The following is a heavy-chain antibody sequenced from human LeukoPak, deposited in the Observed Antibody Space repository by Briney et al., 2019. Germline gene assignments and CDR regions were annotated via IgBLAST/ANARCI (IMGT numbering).Heavy chain of an antibody. V-gene: IGHV1-69*13. CDR1: GGTFSSYA. Sequence: ASVKVSCKASGGTFSSYAISWVRQAPGQGLEWMGGIIPIFGTANYAQKFQGRVTITADESTSTAYMELSSLRSEDTAVYYCARGDPPDYDFGGGYYYYMDVWGKGTTVTVSS. J-gene: IGHJ6*03. D-gene: IGHD3-3*01. CDR3: ARGDPPDYDFGGGYYYYMDV. CDR2: IIPIFGTA.